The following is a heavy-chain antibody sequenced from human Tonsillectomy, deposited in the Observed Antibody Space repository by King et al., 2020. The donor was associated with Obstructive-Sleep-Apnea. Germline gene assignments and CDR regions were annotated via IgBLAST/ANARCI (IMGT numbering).Heavy chain of an antibody. V-gene: IGHV4-31*03. CDR1: GGSIGSGGYY. Sequence: QLQESGPGLVKPSQTLSLTCTVSGGSIGSGGYYWTWIRQHPGKGLEWIGYIYYSGSTYYNPSLKSRITISVDTSKSQFSLKLSSVTAADTAVYYCARDRSGYHYVDYWGQGTLVTVSS. CDR3: ARDRSGYHYVDY. D-gene: IGHD5-12*01. J-gene: IGHJ4*02. CDR2: IYYSGST.